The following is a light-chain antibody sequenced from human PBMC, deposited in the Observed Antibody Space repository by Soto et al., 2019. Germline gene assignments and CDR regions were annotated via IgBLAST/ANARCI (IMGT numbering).Light chain of an antibody. Sequence: DIQITQSPSSVSASVEDRVTITCRASQGISSWLAWYQQKPGKAPKPLIYAASSLQSGVPARFSGSGSGTEFTLTIDSLQSEDFAVYYCQQFGDWPPTFGQGTKVDI. CDR2: AAS. CDR3: QQFGDWPPT. J-gene: IGKJ1*01. CDR1: QGISSW. V-gene: IGKV1-12*01.